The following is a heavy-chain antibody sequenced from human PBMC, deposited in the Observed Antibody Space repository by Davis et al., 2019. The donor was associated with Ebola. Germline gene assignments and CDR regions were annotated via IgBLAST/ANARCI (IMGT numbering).Heavy chain of an antibody. CDR3: AEEGYYYDSSGYFIHFDY. CDR1: GFTVSSNY. J-gene: IGHJ4*02. D-gene: IGHD3-22*01. V-gene: IGHV3-23*01. CDR2: ISGSGGST. Sequence: GGSLRLSCAASGFTVSSNYMSWVRQAPGKGLEWVSAISGSGGSTYYADSVKGRFTISRDNSKNTLYLQMNSLRAEDTAVYYCAEEGYYYDSSGYFIHFDYWGQGTLVTVSS.